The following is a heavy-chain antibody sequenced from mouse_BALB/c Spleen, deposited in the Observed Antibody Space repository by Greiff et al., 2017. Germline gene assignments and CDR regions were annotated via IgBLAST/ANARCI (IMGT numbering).Heavy chain of an antibody. CDR1: GFTFSSYA. J-gene: IGHJ2*01. Sequence: EVQLVESGGGLVKPGGSLKLSCAASGFTFSSYAMSWVRQTPEKRLEWVASISSGGSTYYPDSVKGRFTISRDNARNILYLQMSSLRSEDTAMYYCAIAYVPPYYFDYWGQGTTLTVSS. V-gene: IGHV5-6-5*01. CDR2: ISSGGST. D-gene: IGHD2-10*02. CDR3: AIAYVPPYYFDY.